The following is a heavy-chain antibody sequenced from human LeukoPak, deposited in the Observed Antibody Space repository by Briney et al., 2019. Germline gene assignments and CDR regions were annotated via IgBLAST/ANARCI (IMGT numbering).Heavy chain of an antibody. V-gene: IGHV4-61*03. J-gene: IGHJ3*02. D-gene: IGHD3-3*01. CDR1: GDSISSGDYY. CDR2: INYSGST. Sequence: SETLSLTCTVSGDSISSGDYYWSWIRQPPGKGLEWIAYINYSGSTNYNPSLKSRVTISVDTSKNHFSLTLSSVTAADTAVYYCARFGGPHAFDIWGQGTMVTVSS. CDR3: ARFGGPHAFDI.